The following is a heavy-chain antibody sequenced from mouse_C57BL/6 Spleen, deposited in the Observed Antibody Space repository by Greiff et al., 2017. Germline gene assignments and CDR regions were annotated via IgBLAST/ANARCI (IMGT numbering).Heavy chain of an antibody. Sequence: QVHVKQSGAELARPGASVKMSCKASGYTFTSYTMHWVKQRPGQGLEWIGYINPSSGYTKYNQKFKDKATLTADKSSSTAYMQLSSLTSEDSAVYYCARSEGDYYGSSYPYWGQGTLVTVSA. CDR2: INPSSGYT. CDR3: ARSEGDYYGSSYPY. D-gene: IGHD1-1*01. J-gene: IGHJ3*01. V-gene: IGHV1-4*01. CDR1: GYTFTSYT.